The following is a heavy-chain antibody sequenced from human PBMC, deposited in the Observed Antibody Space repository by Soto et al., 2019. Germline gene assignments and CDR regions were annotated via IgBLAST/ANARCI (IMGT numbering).Heavy chain of an antibody. V-gene: IGHV4-34*01. CDR3: ATGVDTAMAAY. J-gene: IGHJ4*02. CDR2: INHSGST. Sequence: QVQLQQWGAGLLKPSETLSLTCAVYGGSFSGYYWSWIRQPPGKGLEWIGEINHSGSTNYNPSLKSRVTISVDTSKNQFSLKLSSVTAADTAVYYCATGVDTAMAAYWGQGTLVTVSS. D-gene: IGHD5-18*01. CDR1: GGSFSGYY.